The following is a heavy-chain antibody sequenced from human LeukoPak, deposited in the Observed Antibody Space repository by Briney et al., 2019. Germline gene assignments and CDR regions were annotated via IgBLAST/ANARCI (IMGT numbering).Heavy chain of an antibody. CDR3: ARNIVVVPAAINWFDP. J-gene: IGHJ5*02. CDR1: GGSISSYY. CDR2: IYYSGST. V-gene: IGHV4-59*06. D-gene: IGHD2-2*02. Sequence: SETLSLTCTVSGGSISSYYWSWIRQPPGKGLEWIGYIYYSGSTYYNPSLKSRVTISVDTSKNQFSLKLSSVTAADTAVYYCARNIVVVPAAINWFDPWGQGTLVTVSS.